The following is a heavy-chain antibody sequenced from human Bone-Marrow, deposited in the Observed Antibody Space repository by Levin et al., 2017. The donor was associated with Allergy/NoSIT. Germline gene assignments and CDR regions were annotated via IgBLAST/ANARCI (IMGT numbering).Heavy chain of an antibody. CDR1: GFTFSSYA. CDR3: AKIDGSYLTYYYFDY. J-gene: IGHJ4*02. D-gene: IGHD1-26*01. Sequence: SGGSLRLSCAASGFTFSSYAMSWVRQAPGKGLEWVSAISGSGGSTYYADSVKGRFTISRDNSKNTLYLQMNSLRAEDTAVYYCAKIDGSYLTYYYFDYWGQGTLVTVSS. CDR2: ISGSGGST. V-gene: IGHV3-23*01.